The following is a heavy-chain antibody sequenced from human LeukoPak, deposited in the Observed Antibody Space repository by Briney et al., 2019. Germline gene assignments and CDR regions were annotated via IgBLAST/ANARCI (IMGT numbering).Heavy chain of an antibody. V-gene: IGHV3-11*01. CDR3: ARGEGVVPAAMNPLEY. CDR2: ISSSGSTI. Sequence: GGSLRLSCAASGFTFSDYYMSWIRQAPGKGLEWVSYISSSGSTIYYADSVKGRFTISRDNAKNSLYLQMNSLRAEDTAVYYCARGEGVVPAAMNPLEYWGQGTLVTVSS. J-gene: IGHJ4*02. CDR1: GFTFSDYY. D-gene: IGHD2-2*01.